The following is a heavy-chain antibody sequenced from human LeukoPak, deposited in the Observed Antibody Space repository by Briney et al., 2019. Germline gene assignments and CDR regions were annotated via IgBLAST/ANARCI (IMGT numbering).Heavy chain of an antibody. J-gene: IGHJ4*02. CDR3: ARGPAGYN. D-gene: IGHD1-1*01. CDR2: IYSGGST. CDR1: GFTVSSNH. V-gene: IGHV3-53*01. Sequence: GGSLRLSCAASGFTVSSNHMSWVRQSPGKGLEWVSVIYSGGSTDYADSVKGRFTISRDNLKNTLYLQMNSLRAEDTAVYYCARGPAGYNWGQGTLVTFSS.